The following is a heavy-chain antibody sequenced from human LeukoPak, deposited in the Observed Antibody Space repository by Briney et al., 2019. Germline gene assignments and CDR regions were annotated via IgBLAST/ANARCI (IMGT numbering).Heavy chain of an antibody. V-gene: IGHV1-8*01. CDR1: GYTFTSYD. J-gene: IGHJ6*02. CDR3: ARGPYWGYYDSSGPEGYYYYGMDV. D-gene: IGHD3-22*01. CDR2: MNPNSGNT. Sequence: GSSVKVSCKASGYTFTSYDIHWVRQATGQGLEWMGWMNPNSGNTGYAQKFQGRVTMTRNTSISTAYMELSSLRSEDTAVYYCARGPYWGYYDSSGPEGYYYYGMDVWGQGTTVTVSS.